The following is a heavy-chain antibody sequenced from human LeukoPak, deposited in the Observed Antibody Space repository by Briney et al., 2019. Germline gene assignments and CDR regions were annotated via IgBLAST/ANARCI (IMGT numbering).Heavy chain of an antibody. D-gene: IGHD6-19*01. CDR3: ARRSGIAVAGAFDY. CDR2: ISSSGGST. CDR1: GFTFSNYG. V-gene: IGHV3-23*01. J-gene: IGHJ4*02. Sequence: PGGSLRLSCAASGFTFSNYGMSWVRQAPGKGLQWVSAISSSGGSTYYVDSVKGRFTISRDNSKNTLYLQMNSLRAEDTAVYYCARRSGIAVAGAFDYWGQGTLVTVSS.